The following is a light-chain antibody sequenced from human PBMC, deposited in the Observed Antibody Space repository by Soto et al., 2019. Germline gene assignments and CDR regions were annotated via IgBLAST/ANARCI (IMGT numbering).Light chain of an antibody. Sequence: FSVSPGERATLSCRASQSIGSNLAWYQQRPGQPPRLLIYGASTRATGVPARFSGSGSGTEFTLTINSLQSEDFALYYCQQYNKWPLFTFGPGTKVDIK. CDR2: GAS. CDR3: QQYNKWPLFT. CDR1: QSIGSN. V-gene: IGKV3-15*01. J-gene: IGKJ3*01.